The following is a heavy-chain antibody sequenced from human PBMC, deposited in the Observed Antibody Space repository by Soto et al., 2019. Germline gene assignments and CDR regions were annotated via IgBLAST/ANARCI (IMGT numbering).Heavy chain of an antibody. CDR1: GYTFTGYY. D-gene: IGHD3-10*01. CDR2: INPNSGGT. V-gene: IGHV1-2*04. Sequence: ASVKVSCKASGYTFTGYYMHWVRQAPGQGLEWMGWINPNSGGTNYAQKFQGWVTMTRDTSISTAYMELSRLRSDDTAVYYCARDFSSGITMVRGVSDYWGQGTLVTVSS. CDR3: ARDFSSGITMVRGVSDY. J-gene: IGHJ4*02.